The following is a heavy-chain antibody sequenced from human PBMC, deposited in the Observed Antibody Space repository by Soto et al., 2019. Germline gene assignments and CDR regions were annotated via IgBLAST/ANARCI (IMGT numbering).Heavy chain of an antibody. J-gene: IGHJ4*02. Sequence: EVQLLESGGGLVQPGGSLRLSCAASGFTFSSYAMSWVRQAPGKGLEWVSAISGSGGSTSYADSVKGRFTISRDKSRNTLYRQMNGPRVEDTAVYYCAKGGVAAGSGAVFDYWGQGTLVTVSS. CDR1: GFTFSSYA. V-gene: IGHV3-23*01. CDR3: AKGGVAAGSGAVFDY. CDR2: ISGSGGST. D-gene: IGHD6-13*01.